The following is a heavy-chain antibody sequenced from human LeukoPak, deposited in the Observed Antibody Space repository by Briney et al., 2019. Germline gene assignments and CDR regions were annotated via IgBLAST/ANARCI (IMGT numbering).Heavy chain of an antibody. V-gene: IGHV4-34*01. CDR2: INHSGST. J-gene: IGHJ4*02. CDR3: ARGRRIAAAGTISDY. D-gene: IGHD6-13*01. Sequence: PSETLSLTCAVYGGXFSGYYCSWIRQPPGKGLEWSGEINHSGSTNYNPSLKSRVTISVDTSKNQFSLKLSSVTAADTAVYYCARGRRIAAAGTISDYWGQGTLVTVSS. CDR1: GGXFSGYY.